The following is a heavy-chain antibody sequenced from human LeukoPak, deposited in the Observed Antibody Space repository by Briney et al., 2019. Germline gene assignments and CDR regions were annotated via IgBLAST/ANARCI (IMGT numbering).Heavy chain of an antibody. D-gene: IGHD6-13*01. CDR1: GYTFTGYY. CDR2: SNPNSGGT. V-gene: IGHV1-2*02. J-gene: IGHJ6*02. Sequence: ASVKVSCKASGYTFTGYYMHWVRQAPGQGLEWMGWSNPNSGGTNYAQKFQGRVTMTRDTSISTAYMELSRLRSDDTAVYYCARDMRGSSWYYYYYGMDVWGQGTTVTVSS. CDR3: ARDMRGSSWYYYYYGMDV.